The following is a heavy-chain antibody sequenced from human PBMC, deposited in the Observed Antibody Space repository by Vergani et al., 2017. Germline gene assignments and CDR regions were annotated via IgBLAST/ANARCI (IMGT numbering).Heavy chain of an antibody. J-gene: IGHJ4*02. D-gene: IGHD2-2*01. CDR2: IWYDGSNK. Sequence: QVQLVESGGGVVQPGRSLRLSCAASGFTFSSYGMHWVRQAPGKGLEWVAVIWYDGSNKYYADSVKGRFTISRDNSKNTLYLQMNSLRAEDTAVYYCAKDFIRIREPYCSSTSCFAYYFDYWGQGTLVTVSS. CDR1: GFTFSSYG. V-gene: IGHV3-33*06. CDR3: AKDFIRIREPYCSSTSCFAYYFDY.